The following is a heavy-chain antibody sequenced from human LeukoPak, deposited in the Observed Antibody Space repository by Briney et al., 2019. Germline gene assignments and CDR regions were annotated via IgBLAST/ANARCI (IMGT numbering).Heavy chain of an antibody. CDR3: ARDQRGIYSGYEDYFDY. V-gene: IGHV6-1*01. Sequence: PSETLSLTCAISGDSVSSNSAAWNWIRQSPSRGLEWLGRTYYRSKWYNDYAVSVKSRITINPDTSKNQFSLQLNSVTPEDTAVYYCARDQRGIYSGYEDYFDYWGQGTLVTVSS. CDR1: GDSVSSNSAA. D-gene: IGHD5-12*01. CDR2: TYYRSKWYN. J-gene: IGHJ4*02.